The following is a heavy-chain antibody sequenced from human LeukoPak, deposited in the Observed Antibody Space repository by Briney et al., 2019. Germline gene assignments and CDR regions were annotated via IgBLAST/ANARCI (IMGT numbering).Heavy chain of an antibody. CDR2: IYYTGST. Sequence: SETLSLTCTVSGDSISTYYWSWIRQPPGKGLEWIGYIYYTGSTNYNPSLKSRVTISVDTSKNQFSLKLTSVTAADTAVYYCATMSYGDYGLGWFDPWGQGTLVTVSS. CDR1: GDSISTYY. J-gene: IGHJ5*02. V-gene: IGHV4-59*12. CDR3: ATMSYGDYGLGWFDP. D-gene: IGHD4-17*01.